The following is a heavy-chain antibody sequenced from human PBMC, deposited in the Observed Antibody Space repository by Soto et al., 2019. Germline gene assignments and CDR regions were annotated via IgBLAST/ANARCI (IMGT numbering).Heavy chain of an antibody. CDR3: ARGRQDFWSGPFDY. V-gene: IGHV4-4*07. J-gene: IGHJ4*02. Sequence: SETLSLTCTVSDGSISTYFCNWIRQPAGKGLEWIGRIDNSGNTNYNPSLKSRVTMSADTSRNQFSLKLNSVTAADTAVYYCARGRQDFWSGPFDYWGQGALVTVSS. CDR1: DGSISTYF. CDR2: IDNSGNT. D-gene: IGHD3-3*01.